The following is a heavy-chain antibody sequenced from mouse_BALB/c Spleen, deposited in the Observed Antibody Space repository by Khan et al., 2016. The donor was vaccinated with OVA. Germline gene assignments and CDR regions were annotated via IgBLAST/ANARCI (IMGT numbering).Heavy chain of an antibody. V-gene: IGHV9-3-1*01. CDR2: INTYIGEP. J-gene: IGHJ3*01. CDR3: SRSPTWFAY. CDR1: GYTFTDYG. Sequence: QIQLVQSGPELKKPGETVKISRKTSGYTFTDYGMNWVKQAPGKGLKWMGYINTYIGEPTYADDFKGRFAFSLETSASTAYLQINNLKNEDTATYFCSRSPTWFAYWGQGTLVTVSA.